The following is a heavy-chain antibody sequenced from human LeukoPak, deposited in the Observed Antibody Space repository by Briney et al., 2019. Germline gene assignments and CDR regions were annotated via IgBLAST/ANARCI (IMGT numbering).Heavy chain of an antibody. CDR2: IGGVDGIT. CDR1: GFTFSVYA. D-gene: IGHD1-1*01. V-gene: IGHV3-23*01. Sequence: GGSLRLSCAASGFTFSVYAMSWVRQAPGKGLEWVSTIGGVDGITHYADSVKGRFAISRDNSKNTLYLQMNSLRAEDTAVYFCAKASQIDTTRFFDYWGRGTLVTVSS. CDR3: AKASQIDTTRFFDY. J-gene: IGHJ4*02.